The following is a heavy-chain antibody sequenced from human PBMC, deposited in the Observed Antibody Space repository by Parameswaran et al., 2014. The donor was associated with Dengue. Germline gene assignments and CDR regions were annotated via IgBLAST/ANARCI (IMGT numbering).Heavy chain of an antibody. V-gene: IGHV4-61*02. CDR3: ARETVATIKLGRPQQLAFDY. CDR2: IYTSGST. D-gene: IGHD5-12*01. J-gene: IGHJ4*02. Sequence: WIRQPPGKGLEWIGRIYTSGSTNYNPSLKSRVTISVDTSKNQFSLKLSSVTAADTAVYYCARETVATIKLGRPQQLAFDYWGQGTLVTVSS.